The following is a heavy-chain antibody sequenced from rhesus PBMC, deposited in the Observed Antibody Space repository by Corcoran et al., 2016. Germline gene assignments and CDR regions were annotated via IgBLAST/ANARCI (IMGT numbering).Heavy chain of an antibody. CDR3: AIVSSSYRYYGLDS. V-gene: IGHV4-80*01. CDR1: GASISNYW. D-gene: IGHD6-43*01. J-gene: IGHJ6*01. Sequence: QVQLQESGPGLVKPSETLSLTCTVSGASISNYWWSWICQPPGGGLEWMGEISGNSGSTNYNPALKSRLTISRDTSENQFSLKLSSVTAADTAVYYCAIVSSSYRYYGLDSWGQGVVVTVSS. CDR2: ISGNSGST.